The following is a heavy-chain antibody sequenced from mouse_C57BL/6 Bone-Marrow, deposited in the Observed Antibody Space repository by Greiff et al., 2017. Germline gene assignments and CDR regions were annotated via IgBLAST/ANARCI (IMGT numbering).Heavy chain of an antibody. Sequence: EVHLVESGPGLVKPSQSLSLTCSVTGYSITSGYYWNWIRQFPGNKLEWMGYISYDGSNNYNPSLKNRISITRDTSTNQFFLKLNSVTTEDTATYYCAGDGHYYGSSYERAMDYWGQGTSVTVSS. CDR2: ISYDGSN. CDR3: AGDGHYYGSSYERAMDY. CDR1: GYSITSGYY. V-gene: IGHV3-6*01. J-gene: IGHJ4*01. D-gene: IGHD1-1*01.